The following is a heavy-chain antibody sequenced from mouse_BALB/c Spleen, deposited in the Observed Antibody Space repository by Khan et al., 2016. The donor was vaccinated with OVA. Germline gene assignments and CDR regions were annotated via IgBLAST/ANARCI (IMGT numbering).Heavy chain of an antibody. Sequence: VKLMESGPELVRPGESVKISCKGSGYTFTDYAMHWVKQSHAKSLEWIGVISIYHDNTNYNQKFKGKATMTVDKSSSTAYMELARLTSEDSAIYYCARGGQWLRRGGGNSDYWGQGTTLTVSS. V-gene: IGHV1S137*01. CDR1: GYTFTDYA. D-gene: IGHD2-2*01. J-gene: IGHJ2*01. CDR3: ARGGQWLRRGGGNSDY. CDR2: ISIYHDNT.